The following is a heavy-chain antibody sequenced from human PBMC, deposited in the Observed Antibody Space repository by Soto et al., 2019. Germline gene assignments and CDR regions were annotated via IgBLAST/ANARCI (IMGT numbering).Heavy chain of an antibody. D-gene: IGHD3-3*01. Sequence: QITLKESGPPLVKPTQTLTLTCAFSGLSLTANGLSVGWVRQPPGKALEWLALIYWDDDKRYSPSLKSRLTITRDTSKNQVVLTMTNMDPVDTATYYCAHSSTDLNHAMDVWGQGTTVSVSS. CDR3: AHSSTDLNHAMDV. V-gene: IGHV2-5*02. CDR2: IYWDDDK. J-gene: IGHJ6*02. CDR1: GLSLTANGLS.